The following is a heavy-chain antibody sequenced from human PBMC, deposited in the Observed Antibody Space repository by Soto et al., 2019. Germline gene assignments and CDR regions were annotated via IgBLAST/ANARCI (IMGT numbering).Heavy chain of an antibody. CDR3: ASSSVVAATADAFDI. J-gene: IGHJ3*02. Sequence: GGSLRLSCAASGFTVSSNYMSWVRQAPGKGLEWVSVIYSGGSTYYADSVKGRFTISRHNSKNTLYLQMNSLRAEDTAVYYCASSSVVAATADAFDIWGQGTMVTVSS. CDR2: IYSGGST. CDR1: GFTVSSNY. V-gene: IGHV3-53*04. D-gene: IGHD2-15*01.